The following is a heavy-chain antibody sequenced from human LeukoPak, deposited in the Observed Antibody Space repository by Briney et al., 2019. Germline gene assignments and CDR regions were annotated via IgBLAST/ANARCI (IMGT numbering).Heavy chain of an antibody. CDR2: ISAYNGNT. D-gene: IGHD3-3*01. J-gene: IGHJ4*02. V-gene: IGHV1-18*01. CDR3: ARGPQPSTIFGVVIPTRHYYLDY. CDR1: GYTFTIYG. Sequence: ASVKVSCKASGYTFTIYGISSVRQAPGQGLEWVGWISAYNGNTNYAQKLQGRVTMTTDTSTSTAYMELRSLRSDDTAAYYCARGPQPSTIFGVVIPTRHYYLDYWGQGTLVTVSS.